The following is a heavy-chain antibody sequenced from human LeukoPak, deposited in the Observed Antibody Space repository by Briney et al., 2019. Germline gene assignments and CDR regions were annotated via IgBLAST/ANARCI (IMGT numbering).Heavy chain of an antibody. D-gene: IGHD1/OR15-1a*01. CDR3: ASDRTTFGYYNWFDP. J-gene: IGHJ5*02. V-gene: IGHV1-18*01. Sequence: ASVKVSCKASGYTFTSYGISWVRQAPGQGLEWMGWISAYNGNTNYAQKLQGRVTMTTDTSTSTAYMELRSLRSDDTAVYYCASDRTTFGYYNWFDPWGQGTLVTVSS. CDR1: GYTFTSYG. CDR2: ISAYNGNT.